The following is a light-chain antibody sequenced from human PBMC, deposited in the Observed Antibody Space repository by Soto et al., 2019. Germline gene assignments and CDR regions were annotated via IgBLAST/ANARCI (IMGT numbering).Light chain of an antibody. CDR2: GES. J-gene: IGKJ4*01. Sequence: IVMTQSPATLSVSPGDRATLSCRASQSVGYHLAWYQQKVGQAPRLLIYGESTRATAIPARFSGSGAATWCILPVSRFQSEGSDVYYSQQYDQWALTCGGGTKVGI. CDR1: QSVGYH. V-gene: IGKV3D-15*01. CDR3: QQYDQWALT.